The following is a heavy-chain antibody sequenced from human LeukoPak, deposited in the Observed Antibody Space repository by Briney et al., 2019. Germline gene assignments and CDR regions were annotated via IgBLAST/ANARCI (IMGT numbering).Heavy chain of an antibody. J-gene: IGHJ4*02. CDR3: AREPGYCSSTSCRTFDY. CDR2: IIPILGIA. CDR1: GGTFSSYA. D-gene: IGHD2-2*03. V-gene: IGHV1-69*04. Sequence: SVNVSCKAPGGTFSSYAISWVRQAPGQGLEWMGRIIPILGIANYAQKFQGRVTITADKSTSTAYMELSSLRSEDTAVYYCAREPGYCSSTSCRTFDYWGQGTLVTVSS.